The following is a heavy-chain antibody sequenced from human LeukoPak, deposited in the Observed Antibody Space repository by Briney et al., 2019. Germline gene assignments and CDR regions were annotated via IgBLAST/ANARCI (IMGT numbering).Heavy chain of an antibody. Sequence: GGSLRLSCAASGFTFSSYEMNWVRQAPGKGLEWVSYISSSGSTIYYADSVKGRFTISRDNAKNSLYLQMNSLRAEDTAVYYCARDHAEKAFDIWGQGTMVTVSS. V-gene: IGHV3-48*03. J-gene: IGHJ3*02. CDR2: ISSSGSTI. CDR3: ARDHAEKAFDI. CDR1: GFTFSSYE.